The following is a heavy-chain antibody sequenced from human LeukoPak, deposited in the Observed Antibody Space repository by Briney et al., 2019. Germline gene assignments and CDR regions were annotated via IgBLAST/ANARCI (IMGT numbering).Heavy chain of an antibody. D-gene: IGHD4-23*01. CDR2: IYYTGST. V-gene: IGHV4-59*01. CDR3: ARVGVGNTPHPIDY. Sequence: PSETLSLTCTVSGGSISSYYWSWIRQPPGEGLEWIGYIYYTGSTNYTPSLKSRVTISVDTSKNQFSLELTSVTAADTAVYYCARVGVGNTPHPIDYWGQGTLVTVSS. CDR1: GGSISSYY. J-gene: IGHJ4*02.